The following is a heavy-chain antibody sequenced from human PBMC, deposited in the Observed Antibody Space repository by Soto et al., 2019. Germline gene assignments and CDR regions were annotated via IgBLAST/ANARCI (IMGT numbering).Heavy chain of an antibody. D-gene: IGHD6-19*01. V-gene: IGHV3-23*01. CDR2: ISGNGAEI. J-gene: IGHJ3*02. CDR1: GFNFNIYA. Sequence: EVQVLESGGGLIQPGGSLRLSCVASGFNFNIYAMTWVRQTSGKGLEWVSVISGNGAEIHYADSVRGRFTISRDNSKNTLYLQMNSLRPEDTAVYYCARSEQYQVFAFDIWGQGTMVTASS. CDR3: ARSEQYQVFAFDI.